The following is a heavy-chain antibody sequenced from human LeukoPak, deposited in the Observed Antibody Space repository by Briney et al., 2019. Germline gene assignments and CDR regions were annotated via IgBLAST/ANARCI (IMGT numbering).Heavy chain of an antibody. V-gene: IGHV4-30-2*01. Sequence: SETLSLTCAVSGGSISSGGYSWSWIRQPPGKGLEWIGYIYHSGSTNYNPSLKSRVTISVDTSKNQFSLKLSSVTAADTAVYYCAREHQCSSTSCGYWFDPWGQGTLVTVSS. CDR1: GGSISSGGYS. J-gene: IGHJ5*02. CDR2: IYHSGST. CDR3: AREHQCSSTSCGYWFDP. D-gene: IGHD2-2*01.